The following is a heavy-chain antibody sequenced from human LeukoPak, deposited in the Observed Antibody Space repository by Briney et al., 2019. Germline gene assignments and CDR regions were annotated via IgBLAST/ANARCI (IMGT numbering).Heavy chain of an antibody. CDR2: ISYDGSNK. Sequence: GGSLKLSCAASGFTFSSYAMSWVRQAPGKGLEWVAVISYDGSNKYYADSVKGRFTISRDNSKNTLYLQMNSLRAEDTAVYYCAKEAGGSHQGYWGQGTLVTVSS. CDR3: AKEAGGSHQGY. D-gene: IGHD1-26*01. J-gene: IGHJ4*02. V-gene: IGHV3-30*18. CDR1: GFTFSSYA.